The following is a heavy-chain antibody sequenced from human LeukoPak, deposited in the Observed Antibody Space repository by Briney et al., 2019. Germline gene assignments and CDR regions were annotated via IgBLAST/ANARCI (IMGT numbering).Heavy chain of an antibody. D-gene: IGHD5-24*01. CDR1: GFAFSDYW. J-gene: IGHJ4*02. CDR3: ARNRGWQQFDC. V-gene: IGHV3-7*01. CDR2: IKQDGSEK. Sequence: GSLRLSCAASGFAFSDYWVDWVRQAPGKGLEWVANIKQDGSEKNYLESVEGRFTISRDNAKNSLYLQMNNLRAEDTAVYYCARNRGWQQFDCWGQGTLVTVSS.